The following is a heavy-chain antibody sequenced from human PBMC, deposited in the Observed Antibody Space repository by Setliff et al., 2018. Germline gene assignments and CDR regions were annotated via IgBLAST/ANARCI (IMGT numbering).Heavy chain of an antibody. CDR3: ARANVLRFLEWLLSGGDYYYYYYMDV. V-gene: IGHV1-46*01. J-gene: IGHJ6*03. Sequence: ASVKVSCKASGYTFTSYYMHWARQAPGQGLEWMGIINPSGGSTSYAQKFQGRVTMTRDTSTSTVYMELSSLRSEDTAVYYCARANVLRFLEWLLSGGDYYYYYYMDVWGKGTTVTVSS. CDR1: GYTFTSYY. CDR2: INPSGGST. D-gene: IGHD3-3*01.